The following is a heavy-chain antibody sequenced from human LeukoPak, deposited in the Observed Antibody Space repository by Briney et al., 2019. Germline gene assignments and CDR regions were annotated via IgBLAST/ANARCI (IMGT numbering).Heavy chain of an antibody. Sequence: PGGSLRLSSAASGFTFSDYTMNWVRQAPGEGLEWVSSISSSSGYIYYADSIKGRFTISRDNAMNSLYLQMNSLGAEDTAVYYCARGDPQYYYESSGYSTGGFDNWGQGTLVTVSS. CDR3: ARGDPQYYYESSGYSTGGFDN. V-gene: IGHV3-21*01. CDR1: GFTFSDYT. J-gene: IGHJ4*02. CDR2: ISSSSGYI. D-gene: IGHD3-22*01.